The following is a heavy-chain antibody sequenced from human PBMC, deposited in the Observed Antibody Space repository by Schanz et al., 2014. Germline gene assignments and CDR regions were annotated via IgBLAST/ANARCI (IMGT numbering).Heavy chain of an antibody. D-gene: IGHD3-3*01. V-gene: IGHV3-48*01. CDR1: GFTFSSYA. J-gene: IGHJ5*02. CDR2: ISTTSSNI. Sequence: EVQLLESGGGLVQPGGSLRLSCAASGFTFSSYAMSWVRQAPGKGLEWISYISTTSSNIYYGDSVKGRFTISRDNAKNLLYLQMNSLRAEDTALYFCARCMGEWLIYPNWFDPWGQGTLVTVSS. CDR3: ARCMGEWLIYPNWFDP.